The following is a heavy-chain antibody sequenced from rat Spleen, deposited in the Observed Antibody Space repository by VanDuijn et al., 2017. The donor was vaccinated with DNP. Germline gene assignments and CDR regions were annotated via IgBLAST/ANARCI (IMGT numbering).Heavy chain of an antibody. Sequence: EVQLVESGGGLVQPGRSLKLSCAASGFTFSNYGMDWIRQAPPKGLEWVATISYGVGIPFYRDSVKGRFTISRDNAQSTLYLQMDSLRSEDTATYYCARHRTIMPYYYAMDAWGQGASVTVSS. V-gene: IGHV5-29*01. CDR2: ISYGVGIP. J-gene: IGHJ4*01. D-gene: IGHD1-12*01. CDR3: ARHRTIMPYYYAMDA. CDR1: GFTFSNYG.